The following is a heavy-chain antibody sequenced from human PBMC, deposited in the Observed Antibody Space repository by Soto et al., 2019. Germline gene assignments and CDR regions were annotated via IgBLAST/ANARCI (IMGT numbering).Heavy chain of an antibody. CDR1: GFTFSSYA. D-gene: IGHD6-19*01. CDR2: ISGSGGST. Sequence: EVQLLESGGGLVQPGGSLRLSFAASGFTFSSYAMSWVRQAPGKGLEWVSAISGSGGSTYYADSVKGRFTISRDNSKNTLYLQMNSLRTEDTAVYYCAKDQLIAVTGTYFDYWGQGTLVTVSS. CDR3: AKDQLIAVTGTYFDY. V-gene: IGHV3-23*01. J-gene: IGHJ4*02.